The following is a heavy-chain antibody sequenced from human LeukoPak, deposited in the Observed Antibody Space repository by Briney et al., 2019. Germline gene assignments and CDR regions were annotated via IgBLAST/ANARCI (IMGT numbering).Heavy chain of an antibody. D-gene: IGHD5-12*01. J-gene: IGHJ4*01. Sequence: GRSLRLSCAASGFTFDDYAMHWVRQAPGKGLEWVSGISWNSGSIGYADSVKGRFTISRDNAKNSLYLQMNSLRAEDTALYHCPEVVCYSGSDLVSQIDYWEEGILVIVS. CDR3: PEVVCYSGSDLVSQIDY. CDR2: ISWNSGSI. V-gene: IGHV3-9*01. CDR1: GFTFDDYA.